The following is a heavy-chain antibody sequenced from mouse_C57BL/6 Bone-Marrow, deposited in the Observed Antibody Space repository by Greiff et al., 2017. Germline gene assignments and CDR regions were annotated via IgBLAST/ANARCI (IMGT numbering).Heavy chain of an antibody. J-gene: IGHJ2*01. Sequence: VQLQQSVAELVRPGASVKLSCTASGFNIKNTYMHWVKQRPEQGLDQIGRIDTANGNTKYAPKFQGKATKTADTTSNTAYVQLSSLTSEDTAIYYCGYFGYFDYWGQGTTLTVSS. CDR2: IDTANGNT. V-gene: IGHV14-3*01. CDR3: GYFGYFDY. CDR1: GFNIKNTY.